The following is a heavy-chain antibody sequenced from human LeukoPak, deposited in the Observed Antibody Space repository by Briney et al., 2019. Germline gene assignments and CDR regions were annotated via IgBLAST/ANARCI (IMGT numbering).Heavy chain of an antibody. D-gene: IGHD6-13*01. CDR2: IWYDGSNK. CDR3: ARRSGEQQLVSYFDY. J-gene: IGHJ4*02. Sequence: SGGSLRLSCAASGFTFSSYGMHWVRQAPGKGLEWVAVIWYDGSNKYYADSVKGRFTISRDNSKNTLYLQMNSLRAEDTAVYYSARRSGEQQLVSYFDYWGQGTLVTVSS. V-gene: IGHV3-33*01. CDR1: GFTFSSYG.